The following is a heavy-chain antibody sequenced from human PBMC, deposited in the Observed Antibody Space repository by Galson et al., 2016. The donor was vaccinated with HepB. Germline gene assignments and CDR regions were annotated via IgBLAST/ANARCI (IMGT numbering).Heavy chain of an antibody. D-gene: IGHD3-10*01. CDR3: AGEGMIWFGESSPAPFYFDS. V-gene: IGHV3-11*06. CDR1: GFNFSDYY. CDR2: ISSAGSHT. Sequence: SLRLSCATSGFNFSDYYMTWIRQAPGKGLEWVSYISSAGSHTKYADSVKGRFTISRDNAKSTLSLHINSLRAEDTAVYFCAGEGMIWFGESSPAPFYFDSWGQGTPVTVSS. J-gene: IGHJ4*02.